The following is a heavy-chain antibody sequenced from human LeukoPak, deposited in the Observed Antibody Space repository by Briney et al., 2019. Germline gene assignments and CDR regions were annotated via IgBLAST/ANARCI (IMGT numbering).Heavy chain of an antibody. CDR1: GGSISSYY. Sequence: SETLSLTCTVSGGSISSYYWSWIRQPPGKGLEWIGSIYHSGSTYYNPSLKSRVTISVDTSNNHFSLTLSSVTAADTAVYYCARVEESGYDYRGWFDPWGQGTLVTVSS. D-gene: IGHD5-12*01. J-gene: IGHJ5*02. V-gene: IGHV4-59*12. CDR3: ARVEESGYDYRGWFDP. CDR2: IYHSGST.